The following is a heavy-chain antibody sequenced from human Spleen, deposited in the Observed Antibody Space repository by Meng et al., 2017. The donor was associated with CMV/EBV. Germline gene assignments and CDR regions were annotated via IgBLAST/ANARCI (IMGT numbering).Heavy chain of an antibody. Sequence: QERVAEPGPGRVKPPETLSPTCPVSGGSISSSYWSWIRQPAGKGLEWIGRIYTSGSTNYNPSLKSRVTMSVDTSKNQFSLKLSSVTAADTAVYYCARGRDYYDSSGPLDYWGQGTLVTVSS. CDR1: GGSISSSY. D-gene: IGHD3-22*01. CDR3: ARGRDYYDSSGPLDY. V-gene: IGHV4-4*07. J-gene: IGHJ4*02. CDR2: IYTSGST.